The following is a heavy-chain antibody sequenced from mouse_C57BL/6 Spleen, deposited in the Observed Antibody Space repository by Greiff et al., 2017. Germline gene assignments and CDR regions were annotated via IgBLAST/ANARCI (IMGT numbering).Heavy chain of an antibody. D-gene: IGHD4-1*01. J-gene: IGHJ3*01. Sequence: VQLQQSGPVLVKPGASVKMSCKASGYTFTDYYMNWVKQSHGKSLEWIGVINPYNGGTSYNQKFKGKATLTVDKSSSTAYMALNSLTSEDSAVYYCARRGVDWDGFAYWGQGTLVTVSA. CDR1: GYTFTDYY. CDR2: INPYNGGT. V-gene: IGHV1-19*01. CDR3: ARRGVDWDGFAY.